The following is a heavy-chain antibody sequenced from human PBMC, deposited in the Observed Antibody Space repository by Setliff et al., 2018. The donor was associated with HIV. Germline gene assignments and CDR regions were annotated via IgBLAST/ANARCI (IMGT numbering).Heavy chain of an antibody. Sequence: ASVKVSCKASGYTFTSYDINWVRQATGQGLEWMGWMNPNSGNTGYAQKFQGRVTMTRNTSISTAYMEVRSLRSEDTAMYFCAGGWSEDTSVVQVEYFHYWGLGTLVTVSS. J-gene: IGHJ1*01. CDR3: AGGWSEDTSVVQVEYFHY. CDR2: MNPNSGNT. V-gene: IGHV1-8*01. D-gene: IGHD5-18*01. CDR1: GYTFTSYD.